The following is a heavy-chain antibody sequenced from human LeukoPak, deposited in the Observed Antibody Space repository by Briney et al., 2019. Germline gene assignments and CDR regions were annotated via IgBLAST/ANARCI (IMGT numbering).Heavy chain of an antibody. CDR3: ASLPTYYGGNGSFDY. Sequence: PSETLSLTCAVYGGSFSGYYWSWIRQPPGKGLEWIGEINHSGSTNYNPPLKSRVTISVDTSKTQFSLKLSSVTAADTAVYYCASLPTYYGGNGSFDYWGQGTLVTVSS. CDR2: INHSGST. CDR1: GGSFSGYY. J-gene: IGHJ4*02. D-gene: IGHD4-23*01. V-gene: IGHV4-34*01.